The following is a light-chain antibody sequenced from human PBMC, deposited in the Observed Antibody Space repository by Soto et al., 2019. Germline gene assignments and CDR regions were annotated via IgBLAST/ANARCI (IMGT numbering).Light chain of an antibody. CDR3: QQYNGWPPQLP. V-gene: IGKV3-15*01. Sequence: EIVMTQSPATLSVSVGERATLSCRASHSVSSKLAWYQQKPGQAPRLLIYGASTRATDIPARFSGSGSGTEFTLTISSLQSEDFAVYFCQQYNGWPPQLPFGGGTKVEIK. CDR2: GAS. J-gene: IGKJ4*02. CDR1: HSVSSK.